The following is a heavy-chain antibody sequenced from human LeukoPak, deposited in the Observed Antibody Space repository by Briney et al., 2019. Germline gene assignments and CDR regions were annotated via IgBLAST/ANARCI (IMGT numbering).Heavy chain of an antibody. Sequence: ASVKVSCKASGYTFTSYDINWVRQATGQGLEWMGWMNPNSGNTGYAQKSQGRVTITRNTSISTAYMELSSLRSEDTAVYYCARVPLGYCSSTSCLGRRTKRLYYFDYWGQGTLVTVSS. CDR3: ARVPLGYCSSTSCLGRRTKRLYYFDY. CDR1: GYTFTSYD. CDR2: MNPNSGNT. V-gene: IGHV1-8*03. D-gene: IGHD2-2*01. J-gene: IGHJ4*02.